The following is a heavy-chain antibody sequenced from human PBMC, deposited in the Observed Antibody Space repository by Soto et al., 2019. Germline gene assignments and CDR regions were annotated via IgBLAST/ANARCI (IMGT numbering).Heavy chain of an antibody. Sequence: PGGSLRLSCAASGLTFSSYGMHWVRQAPGKGLEWVAVISYDGSNKYYADSVKGRFTISRDNSKNTLYLQMNSLRAEDTAVYYCAKDSGSGSYSRYYYGMDVWGQGTTVTVSS. CDR2: ISYDGSNK. CDR1: GLTFSSYG. J-gene: IGHJ6*02. CDR3: AKDSGSGSYSRYYYGMDV. V-gene: IGHV3-30*18. D-gene: IGHD3-10*01.